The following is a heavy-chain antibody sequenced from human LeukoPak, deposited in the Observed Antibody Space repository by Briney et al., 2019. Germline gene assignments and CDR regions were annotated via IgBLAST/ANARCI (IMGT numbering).Heavy chain of an antibody. V-gene: IGHV3-23*01. CDR1: GFTFSPYA. CDR2: ISGGGGII. CDR3: AKEAYNTKWQCLAA. J-gene: IGHJ4*02. Sequence: GASLRLCSAASGFTFSPYAMHWLRQAPGKGLEWVSSISGGGGIIYYAESVKGRFTISRDDYKNTLYLQMNSLRVEDTAVYYCAKEAYNTKWQCLAAWGEGTLVTVSS. D-gene: IGHD2-15*01.